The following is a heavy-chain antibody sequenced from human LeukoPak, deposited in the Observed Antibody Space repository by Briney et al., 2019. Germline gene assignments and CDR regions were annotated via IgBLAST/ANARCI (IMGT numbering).Heavy chain of an antibody. CDR1: GFTFSSYW. V-gene: IGHV3-7*01. CDR2: IKQDGSEK. CDR3: ARSYSSSPDADY. J-gene: IGHJ4*02. Sequence: QTGGSLRLSCAASGFTFSSYWMTWVRQAPGKGLEWVANIKQDGSEKYYVDSVKGRFTISRDNAKNSLYLQMNGLRAEDTAVYYCARSYSSSPDADYWGQGTLVTVSS. D-gene: IGHD6-6*01.